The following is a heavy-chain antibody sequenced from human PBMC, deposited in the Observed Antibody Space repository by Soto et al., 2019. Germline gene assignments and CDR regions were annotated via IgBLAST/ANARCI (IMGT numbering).Heavy chain of an antibody. CDR2: IYYSGST. Sequence: QVQLQESGPGLVKPSQTLSLTCTVSGGSISSGGYYWSWIRQHPGTGLEWIGYIYYSGSTYYNPSLKSRVNISVATSKNQFSLKLSSVTAADTAVYYCARASPSTTCWFDPWGQGTLVTVSS. J-gene: IGHJ5*02. D-gene: IGHD4-17*01. CDR1: GGSISSGGYY. V-gene: IGHV4-31*03. CDR3: ARASPSTTCWFDP.